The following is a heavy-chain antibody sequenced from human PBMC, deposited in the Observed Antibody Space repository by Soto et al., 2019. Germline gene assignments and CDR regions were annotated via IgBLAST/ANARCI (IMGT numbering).Heavy chain of an antibody. Sequence: QVQLVESGGGVVQPGRSLRLSCVASGFTFSSYGMHWVRQAPGKGLEWVAVISYDGSNKYYADSVKGRFTISRDSSKNTVYLQMNFLRAEDTAVYYCAKDPGRGDGYNYHWFDPWGQGTLVTVSS. CDR3: AKDPGRGDGYNYHWFDP. V-gene: IGHV3-30*18. D-gene: IGHD5-12*01. J-gene: IGHJ5*02. CDR1: GFTFSSYG. CDR2: ISYDGSNK.